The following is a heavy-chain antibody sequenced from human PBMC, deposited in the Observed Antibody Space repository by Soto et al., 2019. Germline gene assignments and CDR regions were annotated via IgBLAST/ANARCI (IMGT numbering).Heavy chain of an antibody. Sequence: GESLKISCTGVGYSFTSYWIGWGRQMPGKGLEWMGIIYPGDSDTRYSPSFQGQVTISADKSITTAYLQWSSLKASDTAMYYCARGYCTTTICDPWFDPWGQGTLVTVSS. V-gene: IGHV5-51*01. CDR3: ARGYCTTTICDPWFDP. J-gene: IGHJ5*02. CDR2: IYPGDSDT. D-gene: IGHD2-2*01. CDR1: GYSFTSYW.